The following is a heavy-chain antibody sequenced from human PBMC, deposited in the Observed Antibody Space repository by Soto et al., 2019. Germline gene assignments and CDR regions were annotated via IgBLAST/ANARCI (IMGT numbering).Heavy chain of an antibody. J-gene: IGHJ4*02. Sequence: GGSLRLSCAASGFTFSSFWMDWVRQAPGKGLEWVANINPDGSEKHYVDSVKGRFTISRDNVRNSLYLQMSSLTAEDSALYYCSRSLNSWGQGTRVTVSS. CDR1: GFTFSSFW. CDR3: SRSLNS. CDR2: INPDGSEK. V-gene: IGHV3-7*01.